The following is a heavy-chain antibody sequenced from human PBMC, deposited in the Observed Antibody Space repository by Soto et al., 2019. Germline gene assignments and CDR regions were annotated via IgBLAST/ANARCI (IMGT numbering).Heavy chain of an antibody. J-gene: IGHJ6*02. D-gene: IGHD6-13*01. V-gene: IGHV3-33*01. CDR1: GFTFSSYG. Sequence: PGGSLRLSCAASGFTFSSYGMHWVRQAPGKGLEWVAVIWYDGSNKYYADSVKGRFTISRDDSKNTLYLQMNSLRAEDTAVYYCARRAAAGIYYYYFGMDVWGQGTRSPSP. CDR3: ARRAAAGIYYYYFGMDV. CDR2: IWYDGSNK.